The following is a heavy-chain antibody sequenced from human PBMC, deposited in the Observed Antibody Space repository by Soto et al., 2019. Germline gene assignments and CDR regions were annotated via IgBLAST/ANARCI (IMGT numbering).Heavy chain of an antibody. CDR1: GFTFSSYG. V-gene: IGHV3-30*18. J-gene: IGHJ4*02. D-gene: IGHD3-10*01. Sequence: QVQLVESGGGVVQPGRSLRLSCAASGFTFSSYGMHWVRQAPGKGLEWVAVILYDGSNKYYADSVKGRFTISRENSKNTLYLQMSSLRAEDTAVYYCAKRYYYGSGSSWYYLDYWGQGTLVTVSS. CDR3: AKRYYYGSGSSWYYLDY. CDR2: ILYDGSNK.